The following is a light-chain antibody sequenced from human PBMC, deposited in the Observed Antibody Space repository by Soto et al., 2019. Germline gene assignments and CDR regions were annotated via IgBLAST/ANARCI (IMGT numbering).Light chain of an antibody. V-gene: IGKV1-39*01. CDR2: DAS. CDR1: QGIRND. J-gene: IGKJ1*01. Sequence: DIQMTQSPSSLSASVGDRVTITCRASQGIRNDVGWYQLKPGKAPKRLIYDASSLESGVPSRFSGSGSGTDFTLTISSLQPEDFATYYCQQSYSTPPWTFGQGTKVDIK. CDR3: QQSYSTPPWT.